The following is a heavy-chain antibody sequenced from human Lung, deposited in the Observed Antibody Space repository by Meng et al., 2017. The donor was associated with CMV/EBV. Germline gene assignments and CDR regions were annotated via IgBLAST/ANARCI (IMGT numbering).Heavy chain of an antibody. D-gene: IGHD4-23*01. Sequence: KATGFTFSAYYIHWVGQAPGQGLEWMGIINPSCDHTWYSQKFQGRVTMTRDTSTSTVYMELSSLRFEDTAVYYCARDNSYINSWWFDPWGQGTLVTVSS. CDR3: ARDNSYINSWWFDP. CDR1: GFTFSAYY. CDR2: INPSCDHT. V-gene: IGHV1-46*01. J-gene: IGHJ5*02.